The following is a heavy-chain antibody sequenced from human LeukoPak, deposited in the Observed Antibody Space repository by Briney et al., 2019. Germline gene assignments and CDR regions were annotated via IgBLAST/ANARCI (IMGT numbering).Heavy chain of an antibody. Sequence: GGSLRLSCEASGFTFSSYGMHWVRQAPGKGLEWVTFIRYDGNNKYYVDSVKGRFTISRDDAKNMLFLQMNSLRGEDTAVYHCVRGGPSTWFWGQGTLVTVSS. V-gene: IGHV3-30*02. CDR1: GFTFSSYG. D-gene: IGHD3-22*01. CDR2: IRYDGNNK. J-gene: IGHJ4*02. CDR3: VRGGPSTWF.